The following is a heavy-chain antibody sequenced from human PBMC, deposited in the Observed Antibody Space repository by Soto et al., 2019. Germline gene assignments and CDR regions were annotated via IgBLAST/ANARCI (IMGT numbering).Heavy chain of an antibody. CDR3: VTESSSGYFEY. CDR2: IYPGDSDT. J-gene: IGHJ4*02. CDR1: GHSFTTHW. D-gene: IGHD6-6*01. Sequence: GESLKISCKGSGHSFTTHWIAWVRQMPGEGLEWMGVIYPGDSDTRYSPSFQGQVTISADRSISTAYLQWRDLRASDTAKYFCVTESSSGYFEYWVQGTQVTVSS. V-gene: IGHV5-51*01.